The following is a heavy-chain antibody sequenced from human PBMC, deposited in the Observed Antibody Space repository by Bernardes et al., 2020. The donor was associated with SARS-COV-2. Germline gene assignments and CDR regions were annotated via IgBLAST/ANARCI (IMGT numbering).Heavy chain of an antibody. CDR1: GFDFSTYT. CDR2: IGGPVPYI. CDR3: ASDRVYGSGSYIFDY. D-gene: IGHD3-10*01. Sequence: GGSLRLSCAASGFDFSTYTMNWVRQAPGKGLEWVSSIGGPVPYIYYADSVKGRFTISRDNAKNSLYLQMNSLRAEDTAVYYCASDRVYGSGSYIFDYWGQGTLVTVSS. V-gene: IGHV3-21*01. J-gene: IGHJ4*02.